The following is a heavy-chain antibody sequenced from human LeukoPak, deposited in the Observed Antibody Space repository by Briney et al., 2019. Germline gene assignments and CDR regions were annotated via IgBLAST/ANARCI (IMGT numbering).Heavy chain of an antibody. CDR2: FDPEDGGT. J-gene: IGHJ4*02. CDR3: AGRSSGWDYFDY. V-gene: IGHV1-24*01. Sequence: ASVKVSCKDSGYTLTEFSMHWVRQAPGKGLEWVGGFDPEDGGTIYTQKFQGRVTVTEDTSTDTAYMELSSLRSEDTAVYYCAGRSSGWDYFDYWGQGTLVTVSS. CDR1: GYTLTEFS. D-gene: IGHD6-19*01.